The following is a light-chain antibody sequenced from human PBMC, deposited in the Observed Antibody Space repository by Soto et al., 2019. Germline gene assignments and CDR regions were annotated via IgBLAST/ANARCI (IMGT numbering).Light chain of an antibody. CDR3: SSFAGSNNFPYV. J-gene: IGLJ1*01. CDR1: SSEVGAYDY. Sequence: QSALTQPPSASGSRGQSVTISCTGTSSEVGAYDYVSWYQQHPGKAPKLMIYEINKRPSGVPDRFSGSKSGNTASLTVSGLQAEDEADYYCSSFAGSNNFPYVFGTGTKLTVL. CDR2: EIN. V-gene: IGLV2-8*01.